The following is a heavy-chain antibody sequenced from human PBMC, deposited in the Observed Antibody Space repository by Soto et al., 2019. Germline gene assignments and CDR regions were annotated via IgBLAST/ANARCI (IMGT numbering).Heavy chain of an antibody. Sequence: ASVKVSCKASGYTFTSYYMHWVRQAPGQGLEWMGIINASSGSTNYAQKLQGRVTMTTDTSTSTAYMELRSLRSDDTAVYYCARLIPYSGYDSDYLDYWGQGTLVTVSS. V-gene: IGHV1-46*01. CDR1: GYTFTSYY. CDR2: INASSGST. D-gene: IGHD5-12*01. CDR3: ARLIPYSGYDSDYLDY. J-gene: IGHJ4*02.